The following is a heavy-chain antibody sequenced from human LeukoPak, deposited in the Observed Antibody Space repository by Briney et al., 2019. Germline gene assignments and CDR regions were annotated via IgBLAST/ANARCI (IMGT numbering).Heavy chain of an antibody. V-gene: IGHV4-34*01. D-gene: IGHD4-17*01. CDR2: VNHSGYT. J-gene: IGHJ4*02. Sequence: PSETLSLTCAVSGTHFSSYYWSWIRQPPGKGLEWIGEVNHSGYTNDNPSLKSRVTISVDTSKNQFSLRLRSVTAADTGVYFCARMTTGHDFWGQGTLVTVSS. CDR3: ARMTTGHDF. CDR1: GTHFSSYY.